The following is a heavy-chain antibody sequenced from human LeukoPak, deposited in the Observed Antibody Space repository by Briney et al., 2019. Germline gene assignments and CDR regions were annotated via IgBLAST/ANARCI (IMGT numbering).Heavy chain of an antibody. V-gene: IGHV3-33*06. CDR3: AKDPTYSSGWYTLDY. CDR2: LWYDATTE. Sequence: PGRSLRLSCAASGFTFSNFGMHWVRQAPGKGLEWVAGLWYDATTEYYADSVKGRFTIFRDNSKNTLYLQMNSLRAEDTALYYCAKDPTYSSGWYTLDYWGQGTLVTVSS. D-gene: IGHD6-19*01. CDR1: GFTFSNFG. J-gene: IGHJ4*02.